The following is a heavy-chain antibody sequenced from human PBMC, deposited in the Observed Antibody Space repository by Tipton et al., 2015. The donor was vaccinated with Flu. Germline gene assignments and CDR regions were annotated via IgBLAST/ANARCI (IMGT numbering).Heavy chain of an antibody. CDR3: AREVGASYFDY. CDR2: IYHTGNT. V-gene: IGHV4-38-2*02. CDR1: GEALDSRYY. D-gene: IGHD1-26*01. J-gene: IGHJ4*02. Sequence: GEALDSRYYWGWIRQPPGKGLEWIGNIYHTGNTYYNPSLKSRVTISVDTSKNQFSLKLSSVTAADTAVYYCAREVGASYFDYWGQGTLVTVSS.